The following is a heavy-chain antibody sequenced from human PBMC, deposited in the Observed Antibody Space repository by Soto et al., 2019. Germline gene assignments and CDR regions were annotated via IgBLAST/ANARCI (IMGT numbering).Heavy chain of an antibody. D-gene: IGHD4-17*01. Sequence: AASVKVSCKASGYTFTGYYMHWVRQAPGQGLEWMGWINPNSGGTNYAQKFQGWVTMTRDTSISTAYMELSRLRSDDTAVYYCARATVTTDDAFDIWGQGTMVTVSS. J-gene: IGHJ3*02. CDR1: GYTFTGYY. CDR2: INPNSGGT. V-gene: IGHV1-2*04. CDR3: ARATVTTDDAFDI.